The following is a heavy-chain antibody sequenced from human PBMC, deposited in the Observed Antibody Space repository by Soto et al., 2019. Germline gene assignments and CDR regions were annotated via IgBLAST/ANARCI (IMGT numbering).Heavy chain of an antibody. CDR2: INSGGSRT. CDR1: GFTFSDHW. CDR3: ARGNCSGDTCFFGGTH. J-gene: IGHJ4*02. D-gene: IGHD2-21*02. V-gene: IGHV3-74*01. Sequence: EVQLAESGGDLVQPGGSLRLSCVASGFTFSDHWMHWVRQAPGKGLVWVSRINSGGSRTNYADSVKGRFTISRDNAKNTLYLEMNSLSVEDTAVYYCARGNCSGDTCFFGGTHWGRGTLVTVSS.